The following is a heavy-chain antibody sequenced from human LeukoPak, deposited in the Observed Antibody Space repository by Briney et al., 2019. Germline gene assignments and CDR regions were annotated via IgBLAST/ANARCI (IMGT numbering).Heavy chain of an antibody. CDR1: GFTFSSYV. Sequence: PGGSLRLSCAASGFTFSSYVMSWVRQAPGKGLEWVSAISGSGDSTYYADSVKGRFAISRDNSKNTLYLQMNSLRAEDTAVYYCVKDLAWSGSYHRPLYDYWGQGTLVTVSS. D-gene: IGHD1-26*01. CDR3: VKDLAWSGSYHRPLYDY. J-gene: IGHJ4*02. CDR2: ISGSGDST. V-gene: IGHV3-23*01.